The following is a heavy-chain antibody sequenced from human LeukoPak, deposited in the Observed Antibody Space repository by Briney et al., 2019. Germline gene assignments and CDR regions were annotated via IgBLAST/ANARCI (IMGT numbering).Heavy chain of an antibody. J-gene: IGHJ6*02. CDR1: GGSISSYY. D-gene: IGHD6-19*01. CDR2: IYYSGST. Sequence: SETLSLTCTVSGGSISSYYWSWIRQPPRKGLEWIGYIYYSGSTNYNPSLKSRVTISVDTSKNQFSLKLSSVTAADTAVYYCARRSGWYDYYGMDVWGQGTTVTVSS. CDR3: ARRSGWYDYYGMDV. V-gene: IGHV4-59*08.